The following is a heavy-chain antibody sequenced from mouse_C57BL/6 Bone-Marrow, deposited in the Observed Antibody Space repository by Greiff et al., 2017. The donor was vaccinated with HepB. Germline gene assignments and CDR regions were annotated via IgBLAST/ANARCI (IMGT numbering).Heavy chain of an antibody. V-gene: IGHV1-55*01. Sequence: QVQLQQSGAELVKPGASVKMSCKASGYTFTSYWITWVKQRPGQGLEWIGDIYPGSGSTNYNEKFKSKATLTVDTSSSTAYMQLSSLTSEDSAVYYCARHYGSSYKVDFDYWGQGTTLTVSS. CDR3: ARHYGSSYKVDFDY. CDR2: IYPGSGST. CDR1: GYTFTSYW. J-gene: IGHJ2*01. D-gene: IGHD1-1*01.